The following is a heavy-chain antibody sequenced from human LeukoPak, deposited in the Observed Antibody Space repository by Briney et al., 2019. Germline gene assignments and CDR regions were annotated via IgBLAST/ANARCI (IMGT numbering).Heavy chain of an antibody. J-gene: IGHJ4*02. D-gene: IGHD4-17*01. Sequence: GESLKISCKGSGYTFTNYWIGWVRQMPGKGLEWMGIIYPGDSDTRYSPSFQGQVTISADKSISTAYLQWSSLKASDTAMYYCARQAVSGWDYGDCFDYWGQGTLVTVSS. V-gene: IGHV5-51*01. CDR3: ARQAVSGWDYGDCFDY. CDR1: GYTFTNYW. CDR2: IYPGDSDT.